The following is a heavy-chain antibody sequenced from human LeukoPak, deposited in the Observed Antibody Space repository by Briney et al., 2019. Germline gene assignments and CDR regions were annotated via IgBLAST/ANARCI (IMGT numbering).Heavy chain of an antibody. CDR1: GFTFSSYA. D-gene: IGHD2-15*01. J-gene: IGHJ4*02. CDR2: ISGSGGST. V-gene: IGHV3-23*01. Sequence: GGSLRLSCAASGFTFSSYAMSWVRQAPGEGLEWVSAISGSGGSTYYADSVKGRFTISRDNSKNTLYLQMNSLRAEDTAVYYCAKDAKLGYCSGGNCYYFDYWGQGTLVTVSS. CDR3: AKDAKLGYCSGGNCYYFDY.